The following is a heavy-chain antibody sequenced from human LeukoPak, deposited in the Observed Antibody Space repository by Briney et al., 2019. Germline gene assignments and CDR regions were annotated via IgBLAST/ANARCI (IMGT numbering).Heavy chain of an antibody. Sequence: ASVKVSCKASGYTFTSYGISWVRQAPGQGLEWMGWINPNSGGTNYAQKFQGWVTMTRDTSISTAYMELSRLRSDDTAVYYCAREGTIGWQQLAQAFDYWGQGTLVTVSS. CDR3: AREGTIGWQQLAQAFDY. D-gene: IGHD6-13*01. CDR2: INPNSGGT. V-gene: IGHV1-2*04. CDR1: GYTFTSYG. J-gene: IGHJ4*02.